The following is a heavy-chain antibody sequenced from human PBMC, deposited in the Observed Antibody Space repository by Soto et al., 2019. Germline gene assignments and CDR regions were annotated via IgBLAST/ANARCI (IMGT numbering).Heavy chain of an antibody. CDR2: INPNSGGT. CDR1: GYTFTGYY. CDR3: ARSPSCDDMVRGVISFMDV. D-gene: IGHD3-10*01. V-gene: IGHV1-2*04. Sequence: ASVKVSCKASGYTFTGYYMHWVRQAPGQGLEWMGWINPNSGGTNYAQKFQGWVTMTRDTSISTAYMELSRLRSDDTAVYYCARSPSCDDMVRGVISFMDVWGKGTTVSVFS. J-gene: IGHJ6*04.